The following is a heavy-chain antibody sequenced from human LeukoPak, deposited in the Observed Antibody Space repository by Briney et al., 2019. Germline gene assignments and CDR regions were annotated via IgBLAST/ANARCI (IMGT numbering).Heavy chain of an antibody. D-gene: IGHD6-13*01. CDR3: VAATPHLDY. CDR2: INTDGSST. Sequence: PGGSLRLSCAASGFTFSSYWMHWVRQAPGKGLVWVSRINTDGSSTSYADSVKGRFTISRDDAKNTLYLQMNSLRAEDTAVYYCVAATPHLDYWGQGTLVTVSS. V-gene: IGHV3-74*01. CDR1: GFTFSSYW. J-gene: IGHJ4*02.